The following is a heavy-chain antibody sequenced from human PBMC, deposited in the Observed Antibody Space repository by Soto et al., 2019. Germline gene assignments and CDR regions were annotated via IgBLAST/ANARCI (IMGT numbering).Heavy chain of an antibody. CDR1: GGSISSYY. J-gene: IGHJ1*01. Sequence: SETLSLTCTVSGGSISSYYWSWIRQPPGKGLEWIGYIYYSGSTNYNPSLKSRVTISVDTSKNQFSLKLSSVTAADTAVYYCAGGRCTSGVCFFFAFGGRGTLVTVSS. V-gene: IGHV4-59*01. D-gene: IGHD2-8*01. CDR2: IYYSGST. CDR3: AGGRCTSGVCFFFAF.